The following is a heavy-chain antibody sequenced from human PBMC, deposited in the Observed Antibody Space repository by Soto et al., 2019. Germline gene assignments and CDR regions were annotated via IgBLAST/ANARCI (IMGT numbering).Heavy chain of an antibody. CDR2: ISGSGGST. V-gene: IGHV3-23*01. Sequence: DVQLLESGGGLVQPGGSLRLSCAASGFTFISFAMSWVRQAPGKGLEWVSAISGSGGSTYSADSVKGRFTISSDNSQNALTLQMNSLRAEDTAVYYCAKGGIVGAKYYFDYWGQGTRVTVSS. D-gene: IGHD1-26*01. CDR1: GFTFISFA. J-gene: IGHJ4*02. CDR3: AKGGIVGAKYYFDY.